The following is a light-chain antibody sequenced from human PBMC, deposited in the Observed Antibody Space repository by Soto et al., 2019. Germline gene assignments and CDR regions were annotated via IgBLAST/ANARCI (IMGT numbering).Light chain of an antibody. V-gene: IGKV3-20*01. CDR2: GAS. J-gene: IGKJ1*01. Sequence: EFVLTQSPGTLSLSPGERATLSCRASQNVANYLDWYQQKPGQAPRLLIYGASSRATGIQNRFSGSGSGTDFTLTIRRLEPEDFAVYYCKQYGNSPQTFGQGTKVDI. CDR3: KQYGNSPQT. CDR1: QNVANY.